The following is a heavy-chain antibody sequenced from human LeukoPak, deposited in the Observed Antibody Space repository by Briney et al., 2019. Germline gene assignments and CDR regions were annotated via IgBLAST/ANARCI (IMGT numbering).Heavy chain of an antibody. CDR2: ISSSSSYI. Sequence: VGSLRLSCAASEFTFSSYSMNWVRQAPGKGLEWVSSISSSSSYIYYADSVKGRFTISRDNAKNSLYLQMNSLRAEDTAVYYCSRDRSVNCFDPRGQGTLVTVSS. CDR1: EFTFSSYS. J-gene: IGHJ5*02. CDR3: SRDRSVNCFDP. D-gene: IGHD2-15*01. V-gene: IGHV3-21*01.